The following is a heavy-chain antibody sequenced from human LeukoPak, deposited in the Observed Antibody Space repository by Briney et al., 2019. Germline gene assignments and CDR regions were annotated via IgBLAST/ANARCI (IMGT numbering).Heavy chain of an antibody. CDR3: ARVPYYYDSSGYYSTFDY. Sequence: GASVKVSCKASGYTFTGYYVHWVRQAPGQGLEWMGWINPNSGSTNYAQKFQGRATMTRDTSISTAYMELSRLRSDDTAVYYCARVPYYYDSSGYYSTFDYWGQGTLVTVSS. D-gene: IGHD3-22*01. V-gene: IGHV1-2*02. CDR1: GYTFTGYY. CDR2: INPNSGST. J-gene: IGHJ4*02.